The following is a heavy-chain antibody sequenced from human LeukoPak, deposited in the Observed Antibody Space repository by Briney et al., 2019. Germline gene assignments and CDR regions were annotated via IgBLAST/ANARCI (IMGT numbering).Heavy chain of an antibody. J-gene: IGHJ4*01. Sequence: AGGSLRLSCAASGFTFSDYYMSWIRQAPGKGREWRAYISGGGSDIYYADPVKGRFTISRDNSRNSLFLQMNSPRLDVTGLYYCAIYPRLLFQWGHGTLVTVSS. V-gene: IGHV3-11*01. CDR1: GFTFSDYY. CDR3: AIYPRLLFQ. D-gene: IGHD2-21*01. CDR2: ISGGGSDI.